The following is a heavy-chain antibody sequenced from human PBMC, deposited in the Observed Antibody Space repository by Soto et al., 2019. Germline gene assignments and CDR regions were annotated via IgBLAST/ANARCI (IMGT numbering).Heavy chain of an antibody. Sequence: SETLSLTCTVSGGSISSYYWSWIRQPPGKGLEWIGFIYYSGNTNYNPSLKSRVTISVDTSKNQFSLKLTSVTAADTAVYYCARDKITGLFDYWGQGTLVTVSS. CDR1: GGSISSYY. D-gene: IGHD2-8*02. CDR2: IYYSGNT. CDR3: ARDKITGLFDY. J-gene: IGHJ4*02. V-gene: IGHV4-59*12.